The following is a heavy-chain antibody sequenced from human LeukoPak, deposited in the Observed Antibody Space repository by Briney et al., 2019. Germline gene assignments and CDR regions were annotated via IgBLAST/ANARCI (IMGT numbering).Heavy chain of an antibody. CDR2: ISSSSSTI. CDR3: ASITMVRISPY. V-gene: IGHV3-48*04. Sequence: GGSLRLSCAASGFTFSSYSMNWVRQAPGKGLEWVSYISSSSSTIYYADSVKSRFTISRDNAKNSLYLQMNSLRAEDTAVYYCASITMVRISPYWGQGTLVTVSS. D-gene: IGHD3-10*01. CDR1: GFTFSSYS. J-gene: IGHJ4*02.